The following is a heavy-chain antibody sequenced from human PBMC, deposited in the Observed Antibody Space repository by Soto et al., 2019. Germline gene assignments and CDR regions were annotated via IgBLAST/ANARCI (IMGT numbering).Heavy chain of an antibody. CDR3: AREAKEYYSDY. V-gene: IGHV3-33*01. CDR1: GFTFSTHG. J-gene: IGHJ4*02. CDR2: IWYDGSNK. D-gene: IGHD3-10*01. Sequence: QVQLVESGGGVVQPGRSLRLSCAASGFTFSTHGMHWVRQAPGKGLGWVAAIWYDGSNKYYAESVKGRFTISRDNSKNTLYLQMNSLRAEDTAVYYCAREAKEYYSDYWGQGTLVTVSS.